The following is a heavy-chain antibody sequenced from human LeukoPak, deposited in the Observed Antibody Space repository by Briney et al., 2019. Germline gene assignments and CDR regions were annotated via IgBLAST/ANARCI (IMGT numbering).Heavy chain of an antibody. V-gene: IGHV3-21*01. D-gene: IGHD3-16*01. CDR2: ISSSSSYI. CDR1: GSTFSSYS. Sequence: GGSLRLSCAASGSTFSSYSMSWVRQAPGKGLEWVSSISSSSSYIYYADSVKGRFTISRDNAKNSLYLQMNSLRAEDTAMYYCARVRGGSRDDAFDIWGQGTMVTVSS. J-gene: IGHJ3*02. CDR3: ARVRGGSRDDAFDI.